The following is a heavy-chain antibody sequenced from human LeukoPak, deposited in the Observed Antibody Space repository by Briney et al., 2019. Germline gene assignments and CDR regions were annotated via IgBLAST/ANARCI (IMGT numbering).Heavy chain of an antibody. D-gene: IGHD2-2*02. CDR1: GYTFTSYG. V-gene: IGHV1-18*01. CDR2: ISAYNGNT. J-gene: IGHJ5*02. CDR3: ARSPLGRQLLNRNWFDP. Sequence: ASVKVSCKASGYTFTSYGISWVRQAPGQGLEWMGWISAYNGNTNYAQKLQGRVTMTTDTSTSTAYMELRSRRSDDAAVYYCARSPLGRQLLNRNWFDPWGQGTLVTVSS.